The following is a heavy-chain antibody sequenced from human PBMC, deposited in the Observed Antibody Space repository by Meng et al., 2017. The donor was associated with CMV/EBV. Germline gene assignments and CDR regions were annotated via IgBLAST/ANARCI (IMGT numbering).Heavy chain of an antibody. D-gene: IGHD3-3*01. Sequence: SETLSLTCTVSGGSISSYYWSWIRQPPGKGLEWIGYIYYSGSTNYNPSLKSRVTISVDTSKNQFSLKLSSVTAADTAVYYCARGDYDFWSGCVLGVSGEGGGRPNWFDPWGQGTLVTVSS. J-gene: IGHJ5*02. CDR3: ARGDYDFWSGCVLGVSGEGGGRPNWFDP. CDR2: IYYSGST. CDR1: GGSISSYY. V-gene: IGHV4-59*01.